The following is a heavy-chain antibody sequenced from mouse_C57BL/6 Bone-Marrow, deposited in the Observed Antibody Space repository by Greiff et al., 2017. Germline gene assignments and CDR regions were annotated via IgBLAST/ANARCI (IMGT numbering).Heavy chain of an antibody. CDR1: GFTFTDYY. J-gene: IGHJ3*01. Sequence: VQLQQSGPVLVKPGPSVKISCKASGFTFTDYYMHWLKQSHGKSLEWIGLVYPYNGGTSYNQKFKGKATLTVDPSSSTAYMDLNSLSSEDSPVYYFARTPYGSISWFAYWGQGTLVTVSA. CDR2: VYPYNGGT. D-gene: IGHD1-1*01. CDR3: ARTPYGSISWFAY. V-gene: IGHV1-36*01.